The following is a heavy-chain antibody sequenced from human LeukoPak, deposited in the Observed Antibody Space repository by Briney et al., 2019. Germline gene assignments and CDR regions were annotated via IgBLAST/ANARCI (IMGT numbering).Heavy chain of an antibody. CDR1: GFTFNSYA. Sequence: PGGSLRLSCAASGFTFNSYAMSWVRQAPGKGLEWVSAICGSGGGTYYADSVKGRFTISRDNSKNTLYLQMNSPRDEDTALYYCAKAGIGVVGYFDYWGQGTLVTVSS. V-gene: IGHV3-23*01. CDR2: ICGSGGGT. J-gene: IGHJ4*02. CDR3: AKAGIGVVGYFDY. D-gene: IGHD6-19*01.